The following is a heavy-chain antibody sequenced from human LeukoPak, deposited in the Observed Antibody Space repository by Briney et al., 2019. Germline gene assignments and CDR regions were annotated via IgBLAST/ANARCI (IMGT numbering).Heavy chain of an antibody. CDR1: GGTFSTYA. V-gene: IGHV1-69*13. Sequence: ASVKVSCKASGGTFSTYAISWVRQAPGQGLEWMGGIIPIFGTAHSAQKFQGRVTITADESTSTAYMELSSLRSEDTAVYYCARGHPNDAFDIWGQGTMVTVSS. CDR3: ARGHPNDAFDI. CDR2: IIPIFGTA. J-gene: IGHJ3*02.